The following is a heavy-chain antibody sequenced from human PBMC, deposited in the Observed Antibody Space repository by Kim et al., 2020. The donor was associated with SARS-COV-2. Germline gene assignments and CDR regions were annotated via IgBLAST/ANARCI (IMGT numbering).Heavy chain of an antibody. CDR1: GFKFSDYS. V-gene: IGHV3-23*01. Sequence: GGSLRLSCAASGFKFSDYSMSWVRQAPGKGLEWVSLIRPRGAAASYADSFQGRFTVSRDESINTLFLQMSGLKAEDTATYYCAKEYDSVAYSHYSIWGRGILVPVPS. CDR2: IRPRGAAA. D-gene: IGHD2-15*01. J-gene: IGHJ4*02. CDR3: AKEYDSVAYSHYSI.